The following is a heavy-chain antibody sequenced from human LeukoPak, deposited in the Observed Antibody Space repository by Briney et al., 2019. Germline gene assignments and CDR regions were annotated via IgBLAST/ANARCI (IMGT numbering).Heavy chain of an antibody. CDR2: INPNSGDT. J-gene: IGHJ6*02. V-gene: IGHV1-2*02. Sequence: ASVKVSCKASGYTFTDYYMHWVRQAPGQGLEWMGWINPNSGDTNYAQKFQGRATMTRDTSITTAYMELSRLTSDDTAVYYCATLPPAMDVWGQGTTVTVSS. CDR3: ATLPPAMDV. CDR1: GYTFTDYY.